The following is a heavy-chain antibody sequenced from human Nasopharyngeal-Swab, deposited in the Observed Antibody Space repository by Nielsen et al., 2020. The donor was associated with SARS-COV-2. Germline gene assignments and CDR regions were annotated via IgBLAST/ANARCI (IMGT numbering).Heavy chain of an antibody. CDR3: VKDAGNDYRYYYYGLDV. Sequence: GGSLRPSCSRSGFTFSTHPMHWVRQAPGKGLEYVSVINGKGGSTYYADSVKGRFTVSRDNSESTLYLQMSSLRTEDTAVYYCVKDAGNDYRYYYYGLDVWGQGTTVTVSS. V-gene: IGHV3-64D*06. CDR1: GFTFSTHP. D-gene: IGHD1-1*01. J-gene: IGHJ6*02. CDR2: INGKGGST.